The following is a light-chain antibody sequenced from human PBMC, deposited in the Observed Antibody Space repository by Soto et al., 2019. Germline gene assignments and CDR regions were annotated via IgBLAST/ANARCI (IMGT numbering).Light chain of an antibody. V-gene: IGKV3-20*01. CDR2: HAS. CDR1: QSVXSSY. Sequence: DNVLTQSPGTLSLSPGERATLSCRASQSVXSSYRVWNQQKPGQAPRLPXYHASRRATGIPDRLSGSGSGTDFTLTISRQEPEDFAAYYCQQYGSSTWTFGQGTKVDI. J-gene: IGKJ1*01. CDR3: QQYGSSTWT.